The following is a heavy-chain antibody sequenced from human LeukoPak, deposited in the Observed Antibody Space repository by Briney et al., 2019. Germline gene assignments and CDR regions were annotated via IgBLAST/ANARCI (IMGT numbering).Heavy chain of an antibody. CDR3: ARGRYSYGLGPYGMDV. CDR1: GGSFSGYY. D-gene: IGHD5-18*01. Sequence: SETLSLTCAVFGGSFSGYYWSWIRQPPGKGLEWIGEINHSGSTNYNPSLKSRVTISVGTSKNQFSLELSSVTAADTAVYYCARGRYSYGLGPYGMDVWGQGTTVTVSS. V-gene: IGHV4-34*01. CDR2: INHSGST. J-gene: IGHJ6*02.